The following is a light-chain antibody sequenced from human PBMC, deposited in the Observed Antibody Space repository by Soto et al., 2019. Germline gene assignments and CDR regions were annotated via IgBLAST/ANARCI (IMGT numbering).Light chain of an antibody. CDR3: QQYGSSLPWT. Sequence: EIVLTQSPGTLSLSPGERATLSCRASQSVSSSYLAWYQRKPGQAPRLLIYGASSRATVIPDRFSGSGSGTDFTLTISRLEPEDFAVYYCQQYGSSLPWTFGQGTKVEIK. V-gene: IGKV3-20*01. J-gene: IGKJ1*01. CDR2: GAS. CDR1: QSVSSSY.